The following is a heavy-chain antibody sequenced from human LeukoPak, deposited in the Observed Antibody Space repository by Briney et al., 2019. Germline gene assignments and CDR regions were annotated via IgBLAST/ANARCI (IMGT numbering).Heavy chain of an antibody. V-gene: IGHV4-59*01. J-gene: IGHJ6*02. D-gene: IGHD5-12*01. CDR2: IYYSGST. CDR1: GGSISSYY. Sequence: SETLSLTCTVSGGSISSYYWSWIRQPPGKGLEWIGYIYYSGSTNYNPSLKSRVTISVDTSKNQFSLKLSSVTAADTAVYYCARGKYSGYGRNYYYGRDAGGQGPTATVSS. CDR3: ARGKYSGYGRNYYYGRDA.